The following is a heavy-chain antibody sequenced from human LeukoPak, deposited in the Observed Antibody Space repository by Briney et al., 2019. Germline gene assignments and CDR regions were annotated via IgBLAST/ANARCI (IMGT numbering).Heavy chain of an antibody. CDR1: GYTFTSYD. D-gene: IGHD1-26*01. Sequence: ASVKVSCKASGYTFTSYDIIWLRQAPGQGLEWMGIINPSGGSTSYAQKFQGRVTMTRDTSTSTVYMELSSLRSEDTAVYYCARGTSGSRFDYWGQGTLVTVSS. CDR3: ARGTSGSRFDY. J-gene: IGHJ4*02. CDR2: INPSGGST. V-gene: IGHV1-46*01.